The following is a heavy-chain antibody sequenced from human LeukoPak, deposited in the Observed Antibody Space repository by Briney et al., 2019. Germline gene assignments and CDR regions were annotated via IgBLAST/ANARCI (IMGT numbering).Heavy chain of an antibody. Sequence: GGSLTLSCSASGFTFSSYTIHWVRQAPGKVLEFVSAITNNGGNTYYADSVKGRFTISRDNSKNTVYLQMSSLRAEDTAVYYCVIVRGYFDSSGSDYWGQGTLVTVPS. J-gene: IGHJ4*02. CDR1: GFTFSSYT. CDR3: VIVRGYFDSSGSDY. V-gene: IGHV3-64D*06. D-gene: IGHD3-9*01. CDR2: ITNNGGNT.